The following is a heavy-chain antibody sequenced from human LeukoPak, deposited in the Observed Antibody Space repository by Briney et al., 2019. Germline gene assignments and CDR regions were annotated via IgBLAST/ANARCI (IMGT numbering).Heavy chain of an antibody. Sequence: SETLSLTCTVSGGSISSDHWGWILQHPPKGLEGFGHIYYNGNTRYSPSLKSRVTISVDTSKNQCSLKVSSVTAAAAAVYYCGKERAEQHDSNGYFEYWGQGSLVTVSS. CDR1: GGSISSDH. D-gene: IGHD3-22*01. CDR3: GKERAEQHDSNGYFEY. V-gene: IGHV4-59*01. J-gene: IGHJ4*02. CDR2: IYYNGNT.